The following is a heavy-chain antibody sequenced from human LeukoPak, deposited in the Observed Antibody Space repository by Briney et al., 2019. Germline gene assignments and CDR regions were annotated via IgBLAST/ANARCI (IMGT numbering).Heavy chain of an antibody. D-gene: IGHD3-22*01. V-gene: IGHV4-39*07. CDR2: IHYSGNI. CDR1: GGSLSSSRYY. J-gene: IGHJ3*02. CDR3: AREGYYDTSASGAFDI. Sequence: SETLSPTCTVSGGSLSSSRYYWGWIRQPPGKGLEWIGSIHYSGNIYYNPSLKSRVTKSVDTSKNQFSLKLTSVTAADTAVYYCAREGYYDTSASGAFDIWGQGTMVTVSS.